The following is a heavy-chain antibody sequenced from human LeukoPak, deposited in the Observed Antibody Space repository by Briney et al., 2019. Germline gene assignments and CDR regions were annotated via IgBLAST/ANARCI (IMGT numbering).Heavy chain of an antibody. Sequence: GGSLRLSCVASGFTFSSYVMSWVRQAPGKGLEWVSGISGSGGSTYYADSVKGRFTISRDNSKNTLYVQMNNLRAEDTAVYYCAREWGATTVTTPGGWGQGTLVTVSS. V-gene: IGHV3-23*01. D-gene: IGHD4-17*01. CDR3: AREWGATTVTTPGG. J-gene: IGHJ4*02. CDR2: ISGSGGST. CDR1: GFTFSSYV.